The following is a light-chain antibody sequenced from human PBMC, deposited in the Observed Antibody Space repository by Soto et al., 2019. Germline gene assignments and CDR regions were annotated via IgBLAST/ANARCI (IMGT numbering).Light chain of an antibody. CDR3: QQGHNWPLT. CDR1: QSINSE. V-gene: IGKV3-15*01. J-gene: IGKJ2*01. CDR2: GAS. Sequence: EIVMTQSPATLSLSPGERAALSCRASQSINSELPWYQQKPGQPPRLLIYGASTRATGVPARFTGRESGSEFPLHISGLQSEDFAVYYCQQGHNWPLTFGQGTRLEI.